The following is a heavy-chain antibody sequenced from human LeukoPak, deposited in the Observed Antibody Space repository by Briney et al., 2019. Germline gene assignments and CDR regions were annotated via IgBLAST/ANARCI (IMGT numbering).Heavy chain of an antibody. V-gene: IGHV3-23*01. CDR3: AKHSHDGSAPYYEVQLDY. D-gene: IGHD3-22*01. CDR1: GFTFSNYA. CDR2: ISGSGGYT. Sequence: PGGSLRLSCAASGFTFSNYAMSWVRQAPGKGLEWVSSISGSGGYTYYTDSVKGRFTISRDNSKNTLYLQMNSLRAEDTAIYYCAKHSHDGSAPYYEVQLDYWGQGTLVTVSS. J-gene: IGHJ4*02.